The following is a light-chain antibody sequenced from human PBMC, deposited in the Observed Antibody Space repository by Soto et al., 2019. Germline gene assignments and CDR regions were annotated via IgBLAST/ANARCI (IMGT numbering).Light chain of an antibody. J-gene: IGLJ2*01. V-gene: IGLV1-40*01. Sequence: QSVLTQPPSVSGAPGQRVTISCTGSSSHIGAGYDVHWYQQLPGTAPKLLISGNSNRPSGVPDRFSGSKSGTSASLAITGLQAEDEADYYCQSYDSSLSGSGVFGGGTKLTFL. CDR1: SSHIGAGYD. CDR3: QSYDSSLSGSGV. CDR2: GNS.